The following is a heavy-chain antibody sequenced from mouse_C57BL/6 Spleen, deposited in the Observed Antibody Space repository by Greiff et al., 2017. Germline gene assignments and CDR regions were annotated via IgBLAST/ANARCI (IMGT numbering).Heavy chain of an antibody. Sequence: EVKLVESGPELVKPGASVKMSCKASGYTFTDYNMHWVKQSHGKSLEWIGYINPNNGGTSYNQKFKGKATLTVNKSSSTAYMELRSLTSEDSAVYYCARYDGPYYFDYWGQGTTLTVSS. CDR3: ARYDGPYYFDY. D-gene: IGHD1-1*02. CDR1: GYTFTDYN. CDR2: INPNNGGT. J-gene: IGHJ2*01. V-gene: IGHV1-22*01.